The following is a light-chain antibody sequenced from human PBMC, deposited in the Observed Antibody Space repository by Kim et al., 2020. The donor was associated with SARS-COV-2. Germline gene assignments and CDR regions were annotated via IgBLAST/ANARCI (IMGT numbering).Light chain of an antibody. CDR2: GAS. V-gene: IGKV3-20*01. CDR3: QQYGSSPLT. CDR1: QSVSSSY. Sequence: SPGERAALSCRASQSVSSSYLAWYQQKPGQAPRLLIYGASSRATGIPDRFSGSGSGTDFTLTISRLEPEDFAVYYCQQYGSSPLTFGGGTKVDIK. J-gene: IGKJ4*01.